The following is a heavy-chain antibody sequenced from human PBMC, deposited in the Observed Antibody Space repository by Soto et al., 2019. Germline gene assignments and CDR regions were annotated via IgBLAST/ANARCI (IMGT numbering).Heavy chain of an antibody. CDR3: ARSSGYSGYALLYYYYYGMDV. CDR2: IIPIFGTA. Sequence: QVQLVQSGAEVKKPGSSVKVSCKASGGTFSSYAISWVRQAPGQGLEWMGGIIPIFGTANYAQKFQGRVTITADESTSTAYMALSSLRSEDTAVYYCARSSGYSGYALLYYYYYGMDVWGQGTTVTVSS. CDR1: GGTFSSYA. D-gene: IGHD5-12*01. J-gene: IGHJ6*02. V-gene: IGHV1-69*12.